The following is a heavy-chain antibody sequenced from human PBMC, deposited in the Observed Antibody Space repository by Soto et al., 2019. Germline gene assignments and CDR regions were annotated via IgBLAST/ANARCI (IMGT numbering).Heavy chain of an antibody. CDR1: GGTFSSYA. D-gene: IGHD2-2*01. J-gene: IGHJ5*02. V-gene: IGHV1-69*13. CDR3: ARDLDCSSTSCYGWFDP. Sequence: SEKVSCKASGGTFSSYAISWVRQAPGQGLEWIGGIIPIFGTANYAQKFQGRVTITADESTSTAYMELSSLRSEDTAVYYCARDLDCSSTSCYGWFDPWGQGTLVTVSS. CDR2: IIPIFGTA.